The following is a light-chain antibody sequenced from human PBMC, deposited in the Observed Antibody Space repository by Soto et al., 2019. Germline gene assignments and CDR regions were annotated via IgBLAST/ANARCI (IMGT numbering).Light chain of an antibody. V-gene: IGKV1-5*01. Sequence: DIQMTQSPSTLSASVGDRVTITCRASQSISSWLAWYQQKPGKAPKLLIYDASSLESGVPSRFSGSGSGTEFTLTISRLQPDDFATYYCQQYNSYSPWTFGKGTKVEIK. CDR2: DAS. CDR1: QSISSW. J-gene: IGKJ1*01. CDR3: QQYNSYSPWT.